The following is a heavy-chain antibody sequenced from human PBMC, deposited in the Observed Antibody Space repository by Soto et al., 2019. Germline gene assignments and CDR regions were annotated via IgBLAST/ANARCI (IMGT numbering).Heavy chain of an antibody. CDR3: ARESAALGNDY. Sequence: QVQLVQSGAEVKKPGASVKVSCKASGYTFTSYDITWVRQATGQGLEWMGWMYPNSGNTGNAQKFQGRVTMTRNTSINTAYMELSSLRSEDTAVYYCARESAALGNDYWGQGTLVTVSS. D-gene: IGHD2-2*01. J-gene: IGHJ4*02. CDR1: GYTFTSYD. CDR2: MYPNSGNT. V-gene: IGHV1-8*01.